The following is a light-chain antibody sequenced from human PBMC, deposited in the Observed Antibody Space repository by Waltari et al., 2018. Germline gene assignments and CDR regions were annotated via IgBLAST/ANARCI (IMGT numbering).Light chain of an antibody. Sequence: EIVLTQSPGTLSLSPGERATLSCRASQSVSSIYLAWYQQKPGQAPRVLIHGASNRATCIPDRFSGSGSGTDFTLTISRLEPEDFAVYYCQQYGSSPWTFGQGTKVEIK. CDR1: QSVSSIY. V-gene: IGKV3-20*01. CDR2: GAS. CDR3: QQYGSSPWT. J-gene: IGKJ1*01.